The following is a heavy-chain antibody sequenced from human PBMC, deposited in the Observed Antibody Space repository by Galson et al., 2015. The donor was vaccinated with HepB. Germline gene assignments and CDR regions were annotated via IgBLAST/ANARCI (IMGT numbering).Heavy chain of an antibody. J-gene: IGHJ4*02. CDR1: GFTFDDYG. CDR3: ARVASDYGSGSYKAPLDY. D-gene: IGHD3-10*01. Sequence: SLRLSCAASGFTFDDYGMNWVRPAPGKGLEWVSGINKNGATRGYADSVKGRFTISRDNAKNSLYLQMNSLTAGDTALYYCARVASDYGSGSYKAPLDYWGQGTLVTVSS. V-gene: IGHV3-20*04. CDR2: INKNGATR.